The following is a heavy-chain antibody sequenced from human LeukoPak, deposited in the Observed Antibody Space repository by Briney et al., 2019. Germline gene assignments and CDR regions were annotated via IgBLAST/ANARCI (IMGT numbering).Heavy chain of an antibody. CDR1: GFTFSSYE. J-gene: IGHJ6*03. V-gene: IGHV3-48*03. CDR3: ARVQKVYAKSTEWGWYYYMDV. CDR2: ISSSGSTI. Sequence: GGSLRLSCAASGFTFSSYEMNWVRQAPGKGLVWVSYISSSGSTIYYADSVKCRFTNSRDNAKNSLYLQMNSLRAEDTALYYCARVQKVYAKSTEWGWYYYMDVWGKGTTVTVS. D-gene: IGHD2-8*01.